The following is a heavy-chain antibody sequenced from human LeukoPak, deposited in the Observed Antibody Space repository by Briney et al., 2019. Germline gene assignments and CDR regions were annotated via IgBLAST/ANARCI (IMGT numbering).Heavy chain of an antibody. J-gene: IGHJ4*02. CDR2: ISAYNGNT. CDR3: ARDRGNYDSSDPLDY. D-gene: IGHD3-22*01. Sequence: ASVTVSCKTSGYTFTTYGISWVRQAPGQGLEWMGWISAYNGNTNYAQKLQGRVTMTTDASTSTAYMELRSLRSDDTAVYYCARDRGNYDSSDPLDYWGQGTLVTVSS. V-gene: IGHV1-18*01. CDR1: GYTFTTYG.